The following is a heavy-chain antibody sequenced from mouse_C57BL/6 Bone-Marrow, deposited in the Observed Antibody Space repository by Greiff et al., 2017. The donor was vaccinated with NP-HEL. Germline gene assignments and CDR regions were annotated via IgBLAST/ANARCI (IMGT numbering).Heavy chain of an antibody. J-gene: IGHJ2*01. CDR1: GYTFTSYG. V-gene: IGHV1-81*01. CDR3: ARMGVYGSSYYFDY. CDR2: IYPRSGNT. D-gene: IGHD1-1*01. Sequence: QVQLQQSGAELARPGASVKLSCKASGYTFTSYGISWVKQRTGQGLEWIGEIYPRSGNTYYNEKFKGKATLTADKSSSTAYMELRSLTSEDSAVYFCARMGVYGSSYYFDYWGQGTTLTVSS.